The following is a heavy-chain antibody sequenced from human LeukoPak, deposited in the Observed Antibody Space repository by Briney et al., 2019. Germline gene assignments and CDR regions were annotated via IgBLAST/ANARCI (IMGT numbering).Heavy chain of an antibody. D-gene: IGHD3-22*01. CDR3: ARDRSPDYYDSSGYYDFDY. V-gene: IGHV3-21*01. CDR2: ISSSSSYI. Sequence: GGSLRLSCAASGFTFSSHSMNWVRQAPGKGLEWVSSISSSSSYIYYADSVKGRFTISRDNAKNSLYLQMNSLRAEDTAVYYCARDRSPDYYDSSGYYDFDYWGQGTLVTVSS. J-gene: IGHJ4*02. CDR1: GFTFSSHS.